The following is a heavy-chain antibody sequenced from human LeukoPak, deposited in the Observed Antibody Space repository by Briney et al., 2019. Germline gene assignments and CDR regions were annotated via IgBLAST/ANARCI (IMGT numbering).Heavy chain of an antibody. CDR2: IRYDGSNK. Sequence: GGSLRLSCAASGFTFSSYGMHWVRQAPGKGLEWVAFIRYDGSNKGYADSVKGRFTISRDNSKNTLYLQMNSLRAEDTAVYYCAKGSCSSTSCYYDWFDPWGQGTLVTVSS. V-gene: IGHV3-30*02. J-gene: IGHJ5*02. CDR3: AKGSCSSTSCYYDWFDP. D-gene: IGHD2-2*01. CDR1: GFTFSSYG.